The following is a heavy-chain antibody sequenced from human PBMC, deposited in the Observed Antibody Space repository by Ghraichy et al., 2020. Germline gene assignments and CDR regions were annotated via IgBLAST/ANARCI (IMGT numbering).Heavy chain of an antibody. Sequence: GGSLRLSCAAAGFTFSPYSIIWVRQAPGKGLEWGSYLNSAGHTMYYADSVQGRFTVSRDNAKNSLFLQMNSLRDEDTAVYYCARGGSAWSGLDYWGQGTLVTVAS. J-gene: IGHJ4*02. V-gene: IGHV3-48*02. CDR2: LNSAGHTM. CDR3: ARGGSAWSGLDY. CDR1: GFTFSPYS. D-gene: IGHD6-19*01.